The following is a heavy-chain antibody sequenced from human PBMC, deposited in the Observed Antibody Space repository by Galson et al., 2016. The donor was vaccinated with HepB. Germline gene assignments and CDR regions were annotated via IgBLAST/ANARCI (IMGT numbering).Heavy chain of an antibody. J-gene: IGHJ4*02. CDR1: GFTFSLSG. CDR3: ANGRAASGPQEPFDY. CDR2: VAHEGTVR. D-gene: IGHD6-13*01. Sequence: SLRLSCAASGFTFSLSGMHWVRQAPGKGLEWVAVVAHEGTVRYYRDSVRGRFTISRDNSKNMVYLQMNNLRPEDTATYYCANGRAASGPQEPFDYWGQGTLVTVSS. V-gene: IGHV3-30*18.